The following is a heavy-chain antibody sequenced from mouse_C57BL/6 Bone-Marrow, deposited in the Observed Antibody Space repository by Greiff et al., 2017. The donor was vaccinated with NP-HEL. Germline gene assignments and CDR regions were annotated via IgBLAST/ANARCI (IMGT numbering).Heavy chain of an antibody. CDR2: IYPTSGNT. D-gene: IGHD3-2*02. Sequence: QVQLQQSGAELVRPGASVKLSCTASGYTFTSSGITWVKQRPGQGLEWIGRIYPTSGNTNYNEKFKGKATLTADTSSSTAYMELRRLTSEDSAVYVCARLSSGPFDYWGQGTTLTVSS. CDR3: ARLSSGPFDY. CDR1: GYTFTSSG. V-gene: IGHV1-81*01. J-gene: IGHJ2*01.